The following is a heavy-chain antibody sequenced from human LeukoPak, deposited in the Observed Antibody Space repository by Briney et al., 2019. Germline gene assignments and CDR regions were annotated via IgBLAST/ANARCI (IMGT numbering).Heavy chain of an antibody. V-gene: IGHV3-23*01. CDR2: ISGSGGST. D-gene: IGHD2-2*01. J-gene: IGHJ4*02. CDR3: AKARSPIVVPAATYFDY. Sequence: SGGSLRLSCAASGFTFSSYGMHWVRQAPGKGLEWVSAISGSGGSTYYADSVKGRFTISRDNSKNTLYLQMNSLRAEDTAVYYCAKARSPIVVPAATYFDYWGQGTLVTVSS. CDR1: GFTFSSYG.